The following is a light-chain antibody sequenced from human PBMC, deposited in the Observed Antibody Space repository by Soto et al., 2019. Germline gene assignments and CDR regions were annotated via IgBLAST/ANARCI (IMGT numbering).Light chain of an antibody. V-gene: IGKV3-20*01. CDR3: QQFGRSSWT. CDR1: QSVSSSD. CDR2: GAS. Sequence: EIVLTQSPGTLSLSPGERATLSCRVSQSVSSSDLAWYQQKPGQAPRLLIYGASSRATGIPDRFSGSGSGTDFTLTISRLVPEDFAVYYCQQFGRSSWTFGQGTKVDIK. J-gene: IGKJ1*01.